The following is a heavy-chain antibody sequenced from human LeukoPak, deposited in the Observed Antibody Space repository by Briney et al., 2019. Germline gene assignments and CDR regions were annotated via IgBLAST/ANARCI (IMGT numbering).Heavy chain of an antibody. CDR3: ARRGYYDSSGYSPFDY. V-gene: IGHV5-10-1*01. CDR2: IDPSDSYT. CDR1: GYSFTSYW. J-gene: IGHJ4*02. Sequence: GESLQISCQGSGYSFTSYWISWVRQMPGKGLEWMGRIDPSDSYTNYSPSFQGHVTISADKSISTAYLQWSSLKASDTAMYYCARRGYYDSSGYSPFDYWGQGTLVTVSS. D-gene: IGHD3-22*01.